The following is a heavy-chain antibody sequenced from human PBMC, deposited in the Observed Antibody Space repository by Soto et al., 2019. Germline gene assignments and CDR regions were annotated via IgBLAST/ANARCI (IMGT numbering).Heavy chain of an antibody. D-gene: IGHD6-13*01. CDR2: ISSSSSTI. CDR3: ARGRGSSPSWWFDP. J-gene: IGHJ5*02. CDR1: GFTLSSYS. V-gene: IGHV3-48*02. Sequence: PGGSLRLSCAASGFTLSSYSMNWVRQAPGKGLEWVSYISSSSSTIYYADSVKGRLTISRDNAKNSLYLQMNSLRDEDTAVYYCARGRGSSPSWWFDPWGQGTLVTVSS.